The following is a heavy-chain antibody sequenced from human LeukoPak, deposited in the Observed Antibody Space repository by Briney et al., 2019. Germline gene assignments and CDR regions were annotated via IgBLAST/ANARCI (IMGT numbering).Heavy chain of an antibody. Sequence: ASVKVSCKASGYTFTSYYMHWVRQAPGQGLEWMGIINPSGGSTSYAQKFQGRVTMTRDTSTSTVYMELSSLRSEDTAVYYCARDGYSSGRQWRATTGFDYWGQGTLVTVSS. CDR1: GYTFTSYY. CDR2: INPSGGST. V-gene: IGHV1-46*01. J-gene: IGHJ4*02. CDR3: ARDGYSSGRQWRATTGFDY. D-gene: IGHD6-19*01.